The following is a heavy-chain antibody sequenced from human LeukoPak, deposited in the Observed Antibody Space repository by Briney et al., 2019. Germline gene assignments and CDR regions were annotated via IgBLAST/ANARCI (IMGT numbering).Heavy chain of an antibody. D-gene: IGHD5-12*01. CDR1: GFSFSSYG. Sequence: GGSLRLSCSASGFSFSSYGMHWVRQAPGKGLEWVAFIRSVGINKYHADSVKGRFIISRDNSKNTLNLQMNSLRAEDTAVYYCAKSGRDIVATPLDYWGQGTLVTVSS. V-gene: IGHV3-30*02. CDR3: AKSGRDIVATPLDY. J-gene: IGHJ4*02. CDR2: IRSVGINK.